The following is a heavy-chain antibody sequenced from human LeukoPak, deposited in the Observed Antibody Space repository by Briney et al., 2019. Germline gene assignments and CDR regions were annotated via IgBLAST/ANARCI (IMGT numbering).Heavy chain of an antibody. CDR2: ISSSRDYI. V-gene: IGHV3-21*01. CDR1: GFTFITYT. CDR3: ARGGPIDPDY. J-gene: IGHJ4*02. Sequence: GGSLRLSCAASGFTFITYTMDWVRQAPGKGLEWVSSISSSRDYIYYADSVKGRFTISRDNAKNSLYLQMNSLRAEDTAVYYCARGGPIDPDYWGQGTLVTVSS. D-gene: IGHD2-15*01.